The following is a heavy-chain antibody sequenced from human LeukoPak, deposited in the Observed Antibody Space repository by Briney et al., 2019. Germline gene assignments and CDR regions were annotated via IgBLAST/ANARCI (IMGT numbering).Heavy chain of an antibody. D-gene: IGHD2/OR15-2a*01. J-gene: IGHJ4*02. CDR2: INSDGSWT. Sequence: GGSLRLSCAASGNYRMHWVRQVPGKGLVWVSHINSDGSWTSYADSVKGRFTISKDNAKNTVYLQMNSLRAEDPAVYYCVSFYETYWGRGTLVTVSS. CDR3: VSFYETY. V-gene: IGHV3-74*01. CDR1: GNYR.